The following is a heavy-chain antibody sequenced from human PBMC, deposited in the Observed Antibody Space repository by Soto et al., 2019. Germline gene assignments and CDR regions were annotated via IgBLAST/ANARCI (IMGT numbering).Heavy chain of an antibody. J-gene: IGHJ6*03. CDR2: ISSSSSSI. D-gene: IGHD3-10*01. Sequence: LRLSCAASEFTFSSYAMSLGRQATGKGLEWVSDISSSSSSIYYADSVKGRFTISRDNAKNTLYLQMNSLRAEDTAVYYCARRGQVRLNYYIEVWGKGPTVTVS. V-gene: IGHV3-23*01. CDR3: ARRGQVRLNYYIEV. CDR1: EFTFSSYA.